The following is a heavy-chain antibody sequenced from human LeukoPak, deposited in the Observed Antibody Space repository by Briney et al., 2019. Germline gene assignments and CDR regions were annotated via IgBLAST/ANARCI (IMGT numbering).Heavy chain of an antibody. CDR2: IRSKTYGGTT. J-gene: IGHJ4*02. D-gene: IGHD3-3*01. CDR3: TRERYGSAYYGY. CDR1: GFTFGDYA. V-gene: IGHV3-49*04. Sequence: GGSVRLSCSASGFTFGDYAMSWVRQAPGKGLEWVGFIRSKTYGGTTEYAASVKGRFTISRDDSKSIAYLQMNSLKIEDTAVYYCTRERYGSAYYGYWGQGTPVTVSS.